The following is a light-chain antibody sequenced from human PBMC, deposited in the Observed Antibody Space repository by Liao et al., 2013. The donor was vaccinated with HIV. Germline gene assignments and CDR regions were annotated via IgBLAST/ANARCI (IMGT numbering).Light chain of an antibody. V-gene: IGLV3-1*01. CDR1: KLGNTY. Sequence: SYELTQPPSVSVSPGQTASITCSGDKLGNTYAHWYQQKPGQSPVVVIYEDKKRPSGIPERFSGSNSGNTATLTISRVEAGDEADYYCQVWDSSSDHYVFGTGTKVTVL. CDR3: QVWDSSSDHYV. J-gene: IGLJ1*01. CDR2: EDK.